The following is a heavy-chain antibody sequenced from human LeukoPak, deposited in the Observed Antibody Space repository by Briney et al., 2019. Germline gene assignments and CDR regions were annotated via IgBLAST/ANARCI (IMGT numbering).Heavy chain of an antibody. CDR1: GFTFNAFG. CDR2: ISSSSGTI. J-gene: IGHJ4*02. D-gene: IGHD2/OR15-2a*01. Sequence: GGSLRLSCAASGFTFNAFGMNWVRQAPGKGLEWVSYISSSSGTILYADSVKGRFTISRDNAKNSLYLQMNSLRAEDTAVYYCARGDYFDDSASPVDYWGQGTLVTVSS. CDR3: ARGDYFDDSASPVDY. V-gene: IGHV3-48*01.